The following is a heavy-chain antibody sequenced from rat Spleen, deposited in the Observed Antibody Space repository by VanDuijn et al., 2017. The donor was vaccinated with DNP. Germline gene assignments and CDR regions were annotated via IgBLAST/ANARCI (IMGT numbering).Heavy chain of an antibody. CDR2: ISYSGST. CDR3: ARGLNYGGYNYYWYFDF. D-gene: IGHD1-11*01. J-gene: IGHJ1*01. Sequence: EVQLQESGPGLVKPSQSLSLTCSVTGFSITSNYRWNWIRKFPGNKLEWMGYISYSGSTSYNPSLKSRISITRDTSKNQFFLQLNSVTTEDTATYYCARGLNYGGYNYYWYFDFWGPGTMVTVSS. CDR1: GFSITSNY. V-gene: IGHV3-1*01.